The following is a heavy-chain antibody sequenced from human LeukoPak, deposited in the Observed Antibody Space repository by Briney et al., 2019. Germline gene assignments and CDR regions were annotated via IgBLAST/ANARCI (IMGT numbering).Heavy chain of an antibody. J-gene: IGHJ4*02. V-gene: IGHV5-51*01. CDR2: IDPGDSDT. D-gene: IGHD4-23*01. Sequence: GASLKISCKGSGSIFTNYWIGWVRQMPGKGLEWMGIIDPGDSDTRYSPSFQGQITISADKSISTAYLQWSSLKASDTAMYYCARTDGGNPFDYWGQGTLVTVSS. CDR3: ARTDGGNPFDY. CDR1: GSIFTNYW.